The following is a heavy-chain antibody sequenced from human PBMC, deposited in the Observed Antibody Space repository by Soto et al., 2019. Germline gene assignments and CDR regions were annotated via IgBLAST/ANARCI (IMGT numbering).Heavy chain of an antibody. D-gene: IGHD5-12*01. CDR1: GFTFSSYS. V-gene: IGHV3-48*02. CDR3: SRFALRRGYSGYDSFDFDY. CDR2: ISSSSITF. Sequence: GGSLRLSCAASGFTFSSYSMNWVRQAPGKGLEWVSYISSSSITFYYADSVKGRFTISRDNSKNSLYLQMNSLRDEDTAVYYCSRFALRRGYSGYDSFDFDYWGQGTLVTVPS. J-gene: IGHJ4*02.